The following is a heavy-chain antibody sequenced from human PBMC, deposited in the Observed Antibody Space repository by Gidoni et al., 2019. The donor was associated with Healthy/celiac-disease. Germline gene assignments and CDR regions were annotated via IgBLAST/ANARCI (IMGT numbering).Heavy chain of an antibody. Sequence: EVQLVESGRGLVKHGGSLRLSYAASGFTVSSYSMNWVRHAPGKGLEWVSSISSSSSYVYYADSVKGRFTISRDNAKNSLYLQMNSLRAEDTAVYYCASGDSYGYPLNDYWGQGTLVTVSS. CDR3: ASGDSYGYPLNDY. V-gene: IGHV3-21*01. CDR1: GFTVSSYS. CDR2: ISSSSSYV. D-gene: IGHD5-18*01. J-gene: IGHJ4*02.